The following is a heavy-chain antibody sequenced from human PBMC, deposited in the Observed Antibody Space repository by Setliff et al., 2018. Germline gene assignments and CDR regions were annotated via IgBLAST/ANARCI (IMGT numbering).Heavy chain of an antibody. CDR2: FNVGHGYT. CDR3: ARGGGVNDDNSGFYRSFDY. V-gene: IGHV1-3*01. Sequence: ASVKVSCKASGYTFTTHGLHWVRQAPGQRLEWMGWFNVGHGYTKYSQKFQGRVTMTSDTSASTAYMELNSLRSEDTAPYYCARGGGVNDDNSGFYRSFDYWGQGTLITVSS. J-gene: IGHJ4*02. D-gene: IGHD3-22*01. CDR1: GYTFTTHG.